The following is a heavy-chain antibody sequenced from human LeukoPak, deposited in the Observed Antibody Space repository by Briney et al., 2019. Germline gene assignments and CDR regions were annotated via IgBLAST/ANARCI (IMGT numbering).Heavy chain of an antibody. Sequence: SQTLSLTCAVSGGSISSGGYSWSWIRQPPGKGLEWIGYIYHSGSTYYNPSLKSRVTISVDRSKNQFSLKLSSVTAADTAVYYCARAVGLYCSGGSCPGYYFDYWGQGTLVTVSS. D-gene: IGHD2-15*01. CDR3: ARAVGLYCSGGSCPGYYFDY. J-gene: IGHJ4*02. CDR2: IYHSGST. CDR1: GGSISSGGYS. V-gene: IGHV4-30-2*01.